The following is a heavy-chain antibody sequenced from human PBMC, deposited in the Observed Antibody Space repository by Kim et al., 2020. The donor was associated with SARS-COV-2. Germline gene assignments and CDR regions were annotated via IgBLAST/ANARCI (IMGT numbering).Heavy chain of an antibody. V-gene: IGHV1-24*01. Sequence: ASVKVSCKVSGYTLTELSMHWVRQAPGKGLEWMGGFDPEDGETIYAQKFQGRVTMTEDTSTDTAYMELSSLRSEDTAVYYCATDLIVAMNDWGASNSYVYWGQGTLVTVSS. CDR2: FDPEDGET. J-gene: IGHJ4*02. CDR3: ATDLIVAMNDWGASNSYVY. CDR1: GYTLTELS. D-gene: IGHD1-26*01.